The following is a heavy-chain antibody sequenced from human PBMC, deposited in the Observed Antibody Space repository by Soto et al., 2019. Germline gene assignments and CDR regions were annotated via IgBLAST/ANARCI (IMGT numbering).Heavy chain of an antibody. CDR3: ASRNDYRDFYYYYGMDV. Sequence: PGESLKISCKGSGYSFTSYWISWVRQMPGKGLGWMGRIDPSDSYTNYSPSFQGHVTISADKSISTAYLQWSSLKASDTAMYYCASRNDYRDFYYYYGMDVWGQGTTVTVSS. CDR1: GYSFTSYW. CDR2: IDPSDSYT. J-gene: IGHJ6*02. D-gene: IGHD4-4*01. V-gene: IGHV5-10-1*01.